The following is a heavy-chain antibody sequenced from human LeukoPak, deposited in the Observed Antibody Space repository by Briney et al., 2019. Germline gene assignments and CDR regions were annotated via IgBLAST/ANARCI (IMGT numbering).Heavy chain of an antibody. V-gene: IGHV3-66*01. CDR3: ARDPGYNYGYDY. CDR2: IYSGGNT. Sequence: GGSLRLSCAASGFILSSNYMSWVRQAPGKGLEWVSIIYSGGNTYYPDSVKGRFIISRDNSKNTLYLQMNSLRAEDTAVYYCARDPGYNYGYDYWGQGTLVTVSS. CDR1: GFILSSNY. J-gene: IGHJ4*02. D-gene: IGHD5-18*01.